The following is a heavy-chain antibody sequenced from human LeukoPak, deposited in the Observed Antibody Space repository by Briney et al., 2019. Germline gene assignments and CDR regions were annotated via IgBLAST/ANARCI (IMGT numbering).Heavy chain of an antibody. Sequence: SGTLSLICAVSGGSISSSNWWSWVRQPPGKGLEWIGEIYHSGSTNYNPSLKSRVTISVDRSKNQFSLKLSSVTAADTAVYYCARESSRLGPLDYWGQGTLVTVSS. J-gene: IGHJ4*02. V-gene: IGHV4-4*02. CDR1: GGSISSSNW. CDR2: IYHSGST. CDR3: ARESSRLGPLDY. D-gene: IGHD3-9*01.